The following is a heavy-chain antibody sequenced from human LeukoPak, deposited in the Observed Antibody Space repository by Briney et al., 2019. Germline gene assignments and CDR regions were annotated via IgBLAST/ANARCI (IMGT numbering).Heavy chain of an antibody. CDR2: ISYSAST. CDR1: GGSISSHY. Sequence: SETLSLTCTVSGGSISSHYWSWIRQPPGKGLEWIGYISYSASTNYNPSLKSRVTISVDASKNQFSLKLSSVTAADTAMYYCARHVSGDYAWLDVWGQGTTVSVSS. J-gene: IGHJ6*02. CDR3: ARHVSGDYAWLDV. D-gene: IGHD4-17*01. V-gene: IGHV4-59*08.